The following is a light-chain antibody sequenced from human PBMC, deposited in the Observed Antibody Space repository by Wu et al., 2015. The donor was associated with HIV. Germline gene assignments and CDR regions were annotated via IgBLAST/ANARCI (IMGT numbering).Light chain of an antibody. V-gene: IGKV3-20*01. J-gene: IGKJ1*01. CDR2: GAS. CDR1: QSISSY. CDR3: QQYGSSPTT. Sequence: DIVLTQSPGTLSLSPGERVTLSCRGSQSISSYLAWYQQKPGQAPRLLIYGASSRATGIPDRFSGSGSGTDFTLTISRLEPEDFAVYYCQQYGSSPTTFGQGTKVDIK.